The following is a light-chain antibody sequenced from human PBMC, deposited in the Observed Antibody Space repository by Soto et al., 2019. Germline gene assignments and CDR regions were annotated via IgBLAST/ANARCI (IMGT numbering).Light chain of an antibody. J-gene: IGKJ4*01. CDR1: QGVGST. V-gene: IGKV3-15*01. CDR2: DAY. CDR3: QHYKTWPLA. Sequence: IVMTQSPATLSVSPGERVTLSCRASQGVGSTLAWYRQQPGQAPRLLIYDAYIRATGVPARFSGSGSGTEFTLTISSLQSEDFAVYYCQHYKTWPLAFGGGTKVEIK.